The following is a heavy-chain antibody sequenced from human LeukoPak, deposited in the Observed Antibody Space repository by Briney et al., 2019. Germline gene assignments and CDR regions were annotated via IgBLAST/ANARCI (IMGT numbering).Heavy chain of an antibody. J-gene: IGHJ4*02. CDR1: GFTFSTFA. Sequence: GGSLRLSCAVSGFTFSTFAMIWVRQPPGKGLEWVSSIFPSGGEIHYADSVRGRFTISRDDSENTLYLQMNSLRAEDTAVYYCAKDTYGLARVTMVGGDYWGQGTLVTVSS. CDR2: IFPSGGEI. D-gene: IGHD3-10*02. V-gene: IGHV3-23*01. CDR3: AKDTYGLARVTMVGGDY.